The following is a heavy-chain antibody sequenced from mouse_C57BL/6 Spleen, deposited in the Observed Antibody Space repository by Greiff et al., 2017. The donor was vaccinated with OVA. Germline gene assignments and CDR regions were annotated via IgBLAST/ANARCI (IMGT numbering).Heavy chain of an antibody. CDR1: GYTFTSYG. V-gene: IGHV1-81*01. J-gene: IGHJ3*01. D-gene: IGHD2-4*01. Sequence: VKLMESGAELARPGASVKLSCKASGYTFTSYGISWVKQRTGQGLEWIGEIYPRSGNTYYYEKFKGKATLTADKSSSTAYMELRSLTSEDSAVYFCARRGDYEEFAYWGQGTLVTVSA. CDR3: ARRGDYEEFAY. CDR2: IYPRSGNT.